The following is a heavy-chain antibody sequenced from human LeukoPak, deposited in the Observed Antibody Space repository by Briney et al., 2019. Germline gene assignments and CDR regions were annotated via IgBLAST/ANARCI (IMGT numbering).Heavy chain of an antibody. CDR2: ISGSGGST. V-gene: IGHV3-23*01. CDR3: AKEPHGGNYPANQVYFDY. CDR1: GFTFSSYA. D-gene: IGHD1-7*01. Sequence: GGSLRLSCAASGFTFSSYAMSWVRQAPGKGLEWVSAISGSGGSTYYADSVKGRFTISRDNSKNTLYLQMNSLRAEDTAVYYCAKEPHGGNYPANQVYFDYWGQGTLVTVSS. J-gene: IGHJ4*02.